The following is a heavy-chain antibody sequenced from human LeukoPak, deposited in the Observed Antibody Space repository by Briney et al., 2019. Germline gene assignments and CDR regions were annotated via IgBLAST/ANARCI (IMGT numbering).Heavy chain of an antibody. V-gene: IGHV4-39*01. CDR1: GGSISSSSYY. Sequence: SETLSLTCTVSGGSISSSSYYWGWIRQPPGKGLEWIGSIYYSGSTYYNPSLKSRVTISVDTSKNQFSLKLSSVTAADTAVYYCASVDTAMVMSLHWFDPWGQGTLVTVSS. CDR3: ASVDTAMVMSLHWFDP. CDR2: IYYSGST. D-gene: IGHD5-18*01. J-gene: IGHJ5*02.